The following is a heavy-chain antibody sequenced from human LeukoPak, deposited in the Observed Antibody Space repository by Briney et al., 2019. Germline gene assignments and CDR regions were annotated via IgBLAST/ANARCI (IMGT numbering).Heavy chain of an antibody. CDR1: GGSISSSSYY. J-gene: IGHJ4*02. Sequence: SETLSLTCTVSGGSISSSSYYWGWIRQPPGKGLEWIGSIYYSGSTYYNPSLKSRVTISVDTSKNQFSLRLSSVTAADTAVYYCVRRPYTSGWYYYFDYWGQGTLVTVSS. CDR3: VRRPYTSGWYYYFDY. D-gene: IGHD6-19*01. CDR2: IYYSGST. V-gene: IGHV4-39*01.